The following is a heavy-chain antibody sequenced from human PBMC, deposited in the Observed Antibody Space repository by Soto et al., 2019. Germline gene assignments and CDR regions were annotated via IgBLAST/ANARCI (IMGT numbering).Heavy chain of an antibody. Sequence: GASVKVSCKASGFTFTSSAVQWVRQARGQRLEWIGWIVVGSGNTNYAQKFQERVTITRDMSTSTAYMELSSLRSEDTAVYYCARGVLRYFDWSFYGMDVWGQGTTVTVSS. D-gene: IGHD3-9*01. V-gene: IGHV1-58*01. CDR2: IVVGSGNT. CDR3: ARGVLRYFDWSFYGMDV. CDR1: GFTFTSSA. J-gene: IGHJ6*02.